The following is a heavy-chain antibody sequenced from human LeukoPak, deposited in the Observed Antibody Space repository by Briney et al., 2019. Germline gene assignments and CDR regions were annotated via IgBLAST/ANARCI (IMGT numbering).Heavy chain of an antibody. V-gene: IGHV3-64D*09. Sequence: GGSLRLSCSPSGFIFSSFAMHWVRQAPGKGLEYVSAISSDGAMTFYVDSVKGRFTISRDNSKNTLYLQMSTLRPEDTAVYYCVRAQNQKSEQLYFQNWGQGTVVSVSS. CDR3: VRAQNQKSEQLYFQN. J-gene: IGHJ1*01. CDR1: GFIFSSFA. D-gene: IGHD1-1*01. CDR2: ISSDGAMT.